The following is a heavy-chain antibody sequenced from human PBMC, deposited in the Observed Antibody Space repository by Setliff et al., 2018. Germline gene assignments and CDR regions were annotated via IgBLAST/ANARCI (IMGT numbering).Heavy chain of an antibody. CDR1: GGTFSSYA. D-gene: IGHD6-19*01. CDR2: IIPILGIA. CDR3: ATGGYSSGWYPDY. J-gene: IGHJ4*02. V-gene: IGHV1-69*10. Sequence: ASVKVSCKASGGTFSSYAISWVRQAPGQGLEWMGGIIPILGIANYAQKFQGRVTMTRNTSISTAYMELSSLRSEDTAVYYCATGGYSSGWYPDYWGQGTLVTISS.